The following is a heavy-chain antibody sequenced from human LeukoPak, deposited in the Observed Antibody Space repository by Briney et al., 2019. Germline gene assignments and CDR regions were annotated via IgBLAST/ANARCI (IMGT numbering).Heavy chain of an antibody. V-gene: IGHV3-9*01. J-gene: IGHJ3*02. CDR3: AKVTFDSSGYYYGVADAFDI. CDR2: ISWNSGSI. CDR1: GFTFDDYA. Sequence: GGSLRLSCAASGFTFDDYAMHWVRQAPGKGLEWVSGISWNSGSIGYADSVKGRFTISGDNAKNSLYLQMNSLRAEDTALYYCAKVTFDSSGYYYGVADAFDIWGQGTMVTVSS. D-gene: IGHD3-22*01.